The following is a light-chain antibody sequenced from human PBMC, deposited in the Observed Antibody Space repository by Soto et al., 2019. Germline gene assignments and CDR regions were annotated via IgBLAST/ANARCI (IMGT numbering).Light chain of an antibody. Sequence: IHMTHSPSSLSASVLYRVTITFLASQGIINDLGWYQQRPGKAPELLIYVASNLQRGVPSRFSGSGSGTDFTLTISSLQPEDFATYYCLQHYNYPRTFGQGTKVDIK. J-gene: IGKJ1*01. CDR3: LQHYNYPRT. V-gene: IGKV1-6*01. CDR2: VAS. CDR1: QGIIND.